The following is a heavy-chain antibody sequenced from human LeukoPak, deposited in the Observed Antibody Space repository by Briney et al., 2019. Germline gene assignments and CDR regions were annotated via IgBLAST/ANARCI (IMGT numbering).Heavy chain of an antibody. CDR1: GYNFISYG. Sequence: ASVKVSCKASGYNFISYGIMWVRQAPGQGLECMGWISPYNGNTKSAQKVQGRVTMTTETSTSTAYMDLRRLTSDDSAVYYCATFAWSSSGFYYHEAFDFWGQGTMVTVSP. V-gene: IGHV1-18*01. D-gene: IGHD3-22*01. CDR3: ATFAWSSSGFYYHEAFDF. CDR2: ISPYNGNT. J-gene: IGHJ3*01.